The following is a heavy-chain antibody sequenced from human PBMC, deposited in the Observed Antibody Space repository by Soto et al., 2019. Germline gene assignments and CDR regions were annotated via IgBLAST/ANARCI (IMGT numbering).Heavy chain of an antibody. D-gene: IGHD3-10*01. J-gene: IGHJ4*02. CDR2: ISWNSGSI. CDR3: ARDVGPHYGSRTYFND. V-gene: IGHV3-9*01. CDR1: GFTFDDAA. Sequence: PGGSLRLSCAASGFTFDDAAMHWVRQAPGRGLEWVSGISWNSGSIAYADSVKGRFTISRDNAKNSLYLQMNSLRPEDTAFYFCARDVGPHYGSRTYFNDCGQGTLVTVSS.